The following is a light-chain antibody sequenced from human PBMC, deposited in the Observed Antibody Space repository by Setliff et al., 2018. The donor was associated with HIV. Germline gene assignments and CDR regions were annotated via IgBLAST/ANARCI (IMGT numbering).Light chain of an antibody. J-gene: IGLJ1*01. Sequence: QSALTQPPPASGSLGQSVTISCTGTRSDVGGYNYVSWYQIQPGKAPRLIIYAVNKRPSWVSNRFSASKSGNAAYLTVSGLQAEDEADNYCSSYAGGDIYVFGSGTKVTVL. CDR2: AVN. CDR1: RSDVGGYNY. V-gene: IGLV2-8*01. CDR3: SSYAGGDIYV.